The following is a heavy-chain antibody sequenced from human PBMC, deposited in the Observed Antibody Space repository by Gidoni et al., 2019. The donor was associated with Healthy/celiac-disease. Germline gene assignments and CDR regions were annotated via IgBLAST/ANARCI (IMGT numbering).Heavy chain of an antibody. D-gene: IGHD1-26*01. CDR1: GFTFSSHA. CDR3: ANHAARLVGARDYFDY. V-gene: IGHV3-23*01. CDR2: ISGSGDRT. J-gene: IGHJ4*02. Sequence: EVQLLESGGGLIQPGGSLRLSCAASGFTFSSHAMSCVRQDPGKGLEWVAVISGSGDRTDDTDSVKGRFTISRDNSKNTLYLQMNSLRVEDTAVYYCANHAARLVGARDYFDYWGQGILVTVSS.